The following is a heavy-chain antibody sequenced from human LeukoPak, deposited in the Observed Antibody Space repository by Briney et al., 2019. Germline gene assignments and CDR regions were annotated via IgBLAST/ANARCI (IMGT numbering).Heavy chain of an antibody. V-gene: IGHV4-59*01. CDR1: NGSISSYY. Sequence: SETLSLTCTVSNGSISSYYWSWIRPPPRKGLDWIGFIYYSGSTNYNPSLKSRVTISLDTSKYQFCLKLSSVTAADTAVYYCARVRGYYASGSLYFDYWGQGTLVTVSS. CDR2: IYYSGST. J-gene: IGHJ4*02. CDR3: ARVRGYYASGSLYFDY. D-gene: IGHD3-10*01.